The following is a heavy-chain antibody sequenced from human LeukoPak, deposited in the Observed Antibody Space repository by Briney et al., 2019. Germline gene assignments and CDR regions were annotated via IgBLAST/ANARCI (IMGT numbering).Heavy chain of an antibody. V-gene: IGHV4-39*07. CDR1: GGSISSSSSY. J-gene: IGHJ5*02. Sequence: SETLSLTRSVSGGSISSSSSYWGWIRQPPGKGLEWIGSIYYSGSSFDNPALKSRVTISVDTSKNQFSLKLSSVTAADTAVYYCASQVNWFDPWGQGTLVTVSS. CDR3: ASQVNWFDP. CDR2: IYYSGSS.